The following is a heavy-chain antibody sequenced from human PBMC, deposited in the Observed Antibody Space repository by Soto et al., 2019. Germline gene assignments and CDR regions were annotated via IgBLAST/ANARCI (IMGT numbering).Heavy chain of an antibody. Sequence: SVKVSCKASGGTFSSYAISWVRQAPGQGLEWMGGIIPIFGTANYAQKFQGRVTITADESTSTAYVELSSLRSEDTAVYYCARVLSTVTTYGLYYYGMDVWGQGTTVTVSS. D-gene: IGHD4-17*01. V-gene: IGHV1-69*13. CDR1: GGTFSSYA. CDR2: IIPIFGTA. CDR3: ARVLSTVTTYGLYYYGMDV. J-gene: IGHJ6*02.